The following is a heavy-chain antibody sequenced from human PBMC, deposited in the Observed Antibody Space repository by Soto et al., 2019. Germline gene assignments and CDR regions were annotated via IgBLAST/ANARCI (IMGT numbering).Heavy chain of an antibody. V-gene: IGHV4-59*08. Sequence: SETLSLTCTVSGGSISSYYWSWIRQPPGKGLEWIGYIYYSGSTNYNPSLKSRVTISVDTSKNQFSLKLSSVTAADTAVYYCARHSWLGPKGYYYYMDVWGKGTTVTVSS. J-gene: IGHJ6*03. D-gene: IGHD6-19*01. CDR1: GGSISSYY. CDR2: IYYSGST. CDR3: ARHSWLGPKGYYYYMDV.